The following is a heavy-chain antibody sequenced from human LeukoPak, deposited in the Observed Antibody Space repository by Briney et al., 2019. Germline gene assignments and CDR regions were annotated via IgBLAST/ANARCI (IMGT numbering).Heavy chain of an antibody. Sequence: PEGSLRLSCAASGFTFSGFAMSWVRQAPGKGLEWVSSVSRFGDGTFYADSVRGRFTISRDNSKNTLYLQMNSLRADDTAVYYCAKDYAVGSLGSWGQGTLVTVSS. D-gene: IGHD2-2*01. CDR1: GFTFSGFA. J-gene: IGHJ4*02. CDR2: VSRFGDGT. V-gene: IGHV3-23*01. CDR3: AKDYAVGSLGS.